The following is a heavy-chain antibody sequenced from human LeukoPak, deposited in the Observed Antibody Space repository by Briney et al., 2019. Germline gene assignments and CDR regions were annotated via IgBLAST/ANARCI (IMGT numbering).Heavy chain of an antibody. V-gene: IGHV4-59*08. Sequence: SETLSLTCAVSGGSLTRYYWTWIRPPPGKGLEWIGYIYYSGSAKYSPSLKSRVTISVDTSKNQCSLKLSSVTAADTAFYYCARNGGYGKFDYWGQGTRVTVSS. CDR3: ARNGGYGKFDY. CDR2: IYYSGSA. J-gene: IGHJ4*02. D-gene: IGHD1-26*01. CDR1: GGSLTRYY.